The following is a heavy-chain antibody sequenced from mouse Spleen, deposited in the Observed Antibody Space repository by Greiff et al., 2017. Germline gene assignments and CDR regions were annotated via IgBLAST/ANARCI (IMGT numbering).Heavy chain of an antibody. CDR1: GFSLTSYG. J-gene: IGHJ2*01. V-gene: IGHV2-2*02. D-gene: IGHD2-4*01. CDR3: ARSDYDYDVGYFDY. Sequence: VKLMESGPGLVQPSQSLSITCTVSGFSLTSYGVHWVRQSPGKGLEWLGVIWSGGSTDYNAAFISRLSISKDNSKSQVFFKMNSLQANDTAIYYCARSDYDYDVGYFDYWGQGTTLTVSS. CDR2: IWSGGST.